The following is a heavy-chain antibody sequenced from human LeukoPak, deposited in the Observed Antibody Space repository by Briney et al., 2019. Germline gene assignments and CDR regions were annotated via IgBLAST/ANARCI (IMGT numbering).Heavy chain of an antibody. CDR2: MYTSGST. D-gene: IGHD2-15*01. CDR3: ARDLTGGGSTYYYYYMDV. J-gene: IGHJ6*03. V-gene: IGHV4-61*02. CDR1: GGSISSGSYD. Sequence: RASETLSLTCTVSGGSISSGSYDWSWIRQPAGKGLEWIGRMYTSGSTNYNPSLYSRVTISVDTSKSQFSLKLSSVTAADTAVYYCARDLTGGGSTYYYYYMDVWGKGTTVTVSS.